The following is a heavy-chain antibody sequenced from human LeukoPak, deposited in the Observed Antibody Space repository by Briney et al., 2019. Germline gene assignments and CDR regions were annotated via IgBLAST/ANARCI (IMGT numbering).Heavy chain of an antibody. J-gene: IGHJ4*02. CDR1: GFTFSTYS. V-gene: IGHV3-48*01. CDR3: ARVRYGYGYEVDY. Sequence: GGSLTLSCAASGFTFSTYSINWVRQAPGKGLEWISYISDSSANYYPDSVKGRFTISRDNAKNSLYLQMNSLRAEDTAVYYCARVRYGYGYEVDYWGQGTLVTVSS. CDR2: ISDSSAN. D-gene: IGHD5-18*01.